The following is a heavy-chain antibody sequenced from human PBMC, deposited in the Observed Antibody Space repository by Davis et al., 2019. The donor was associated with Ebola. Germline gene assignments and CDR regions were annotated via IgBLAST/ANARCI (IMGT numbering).Heavy chain of an antibody. Sequence: ASVKVSCKASGYTFTSYGISWVRQAPGQGLEWLGWISGYSGDTKSEQKVQDRVTLTTDTSTNTAYMEFRSLRSDDTAVYYCAKDSSSWYYFDDSGYPFDDWGQGTLIIVSS. V-gene: IGHV1-18*01. J-gene: IGHJ4*02. CDR3: AKDSSSWYYFDDSGYPFDD. CDR1: GYTFTSYG. CDR2: ISGYSGDT. D-gene: IGHD3-22*01.